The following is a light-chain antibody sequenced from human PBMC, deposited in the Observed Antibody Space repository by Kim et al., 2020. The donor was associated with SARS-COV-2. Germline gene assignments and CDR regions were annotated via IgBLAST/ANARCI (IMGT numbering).Light chain of an antibody. Sequence: SYELTQPPSVPVSPGQTASITCSGDKLGDKYACWYQQKPGQSPVLVNYQDSKRPSGIPERFSGSNSGNTATLTISGTQAMDEADYYCQAWDSSLGVFGGGAQLTVL. CDR2: QDS. V-gene: IGLV3-1*01. J-gene: IGLJ3*02. CDR3: QAWDSSLGV. CDR1: KLGDKY.